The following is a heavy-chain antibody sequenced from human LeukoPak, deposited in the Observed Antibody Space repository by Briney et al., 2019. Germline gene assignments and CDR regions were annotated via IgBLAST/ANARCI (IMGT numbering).Heavy chain of an antibody. J-gene: IGHJ4*02. Sequence: GGSLRLSSAPTGVRISDDRVCRVRQAPGKGLEWVGRIKSKGSGETTDYAAPVRGRFTISRDDSSNTLYLQMNSLKIEDTAVYYCTLIQGWGSGSYYRDYWGQGTLVTVSS. CDR3: TLIQGWGSGSYYRDY. CDR1: GVRISDDR. CDR2: IKSKGSGETT. V-gene: IGHV3-15*01. D-gene: IGHD3-10*01.